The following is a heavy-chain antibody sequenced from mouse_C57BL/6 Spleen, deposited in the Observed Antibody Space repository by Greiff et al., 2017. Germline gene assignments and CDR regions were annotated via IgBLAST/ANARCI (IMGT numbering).Heavy chain of an antibody. Sequence: EVQLQESGPGLVKPSQSLSLTCSVTGYSITSGYYWNWIRQFPGNKLEWMGYISYDGSNNYNPSLKNRISITRDTSKNQFFLKLNSVTTEDTATYYCARDRGTGGFDYWGQGTTLTVSS. CDR1: GYSITSGYY. V-gene: IGHV3-6*01. D-gene: IGHD3-3*01. CDR2: ISYDGSN. CDR3: ARDRGTGGFDY. J-gene: IGHJ2*01.